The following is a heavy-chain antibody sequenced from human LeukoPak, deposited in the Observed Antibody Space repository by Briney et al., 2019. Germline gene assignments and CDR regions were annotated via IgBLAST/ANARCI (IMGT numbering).Heavy chain of an antibody. CDR2: IIGSGGST. CDR1: GFTFRIYD. Sequence: GGSLSLSCAVSGFTFRIYDMSWLRQAPGEGREWVSAIIGSGGSTYYADSVKGRFTISRDNSKNTLYLQMNSLRAEDTAVYFCAKTMYYYDSTGYYYFQHWGQGTLVTVSS. D-gene: IGHD3-22*01. CDR3: AKTMYYYDSTGYYYFQH. V-gene: IGHV3-23*01. J-gene: IGHJ1*01.